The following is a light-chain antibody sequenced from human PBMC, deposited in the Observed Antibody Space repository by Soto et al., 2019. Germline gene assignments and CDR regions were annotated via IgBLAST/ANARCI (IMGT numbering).Light chain of an antibody. Sequence: DIQMTQSPSSLSTSVGDRVTITCRASQSVSSSLNWYQQTPGKAPKLLIYAASSLQSGVPTRFSGSGSGTVFTLTISSLQPEDFATYFCQQCDSIPFTFGRGTKLEIK. CDR1: QSVSSS. CDR3: QQCDSIPFT. J-gene: IGKJ2*01. V-gene: IGKV1-39*01. CDR2: AAS.